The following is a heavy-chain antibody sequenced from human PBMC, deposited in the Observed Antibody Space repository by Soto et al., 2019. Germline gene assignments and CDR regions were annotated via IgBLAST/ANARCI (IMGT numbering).Heavy chain of an antibody. J-gene: IGHJ6*02. CDR3: AKLDFWNSYYGLDV. Sequence: GGSLRLSCAASGFTFSSYAMHWVRQAPGKGLEWVAVISYDGSNKYYADSVKGRFTISRDNSKNTLYLQMNSLRAEDTAIYYCAKLDFWNSYYGLDVWGQGTTVTVSS. CDR2: ISYDGSNK. V-gene: IGHV3-30-3*02. CDR1: GFTFSSYA. D-gene: IGHD3-3*01.